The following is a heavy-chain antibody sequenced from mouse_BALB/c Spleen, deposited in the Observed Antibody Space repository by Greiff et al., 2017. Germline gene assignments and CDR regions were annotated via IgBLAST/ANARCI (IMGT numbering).Heavy chain of an antibody. Sequence: EVQVVESGAGLVQPGGSRKISCAASGFTFSSFGMHWVRQAPEKGLEWVAYISSGSSTIYYTDTVKGRFTISRDNPKSTLFLQMTSLRSEDTAMYYCAREDYYYSRPRYWGQGTSVTVSS. J-gene: IGHJ4*01. CDR2: ISSGSSTI. CDR1: GFTFSSFG. CDR3: AREDYYYSRPRY. D-gene: IGHD1-1*01. V-gene: IGHV5-17*02.